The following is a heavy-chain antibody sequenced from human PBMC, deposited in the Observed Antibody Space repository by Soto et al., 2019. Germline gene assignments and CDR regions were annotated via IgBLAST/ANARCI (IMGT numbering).Heavy chain of an antibody. J-gene: IGHJ3*02. CDR1: GYTFTGYY. CDR3: ARDLTGDPGGAFDI. Sequence: ASVKVSCKASGYTFTGYYMHWVRQAPGQGLEWMGWINPNSGGTNYAQKFQGWVTMTRDTSISTAYMELSRLRSDDTAVYYCARDLTGDPGGAFDIWGQGTMVTVSS. V-gene: IGHV1-2*04. CDR2: INPNSGGT. D-gene: IGHD7-27*01.